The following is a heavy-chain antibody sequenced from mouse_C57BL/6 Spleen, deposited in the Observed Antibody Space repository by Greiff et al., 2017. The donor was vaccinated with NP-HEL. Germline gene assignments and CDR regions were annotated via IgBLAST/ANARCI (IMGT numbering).Heavy chain of an antibody. V-gene: IGHV1-84*01. CDR1: GYTFTDYY. CDR3: AGFYYGNPDD. CDR2: IYPGSGNT. J-gene: IGHJ2*01. Sequence: QVQLKESGPELVKPGASVKISCKASGYTFTDYYIHWVKQRPGQGLEWIGWIYPGSGNTNYNEKFKGQATLTVDTSSSTAYMQLSSLTSEDSAVYFCAGFYYGNPDDWGQGTTLTVSS. D-gene: IGHD2-1*01.